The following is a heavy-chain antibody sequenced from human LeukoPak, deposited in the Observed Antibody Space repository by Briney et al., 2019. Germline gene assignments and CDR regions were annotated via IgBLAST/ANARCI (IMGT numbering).Heavy chain of an antibody. J-gene: IGHJ4*02. CDR1: GASVSGYY. CDR3: ARDSSGITRRYYFDY. CDR2: LYSDGTT. Sequence: SKTLSLTCTVSGASVSGYYWTWVRQPADKGLEWIGRLYSDGTTYYNPSLRSRVIMSVDTSRNQFSLKLRSVTVADTAVYYCARDSSGITRRYYFDYWGQGALVTVSS. D-gene: IGHD3-22*01. V-gene: IGHV4-4*07.